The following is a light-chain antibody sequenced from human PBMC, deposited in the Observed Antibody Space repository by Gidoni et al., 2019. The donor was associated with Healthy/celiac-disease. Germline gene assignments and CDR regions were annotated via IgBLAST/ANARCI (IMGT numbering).Light chain of an antibody. CDR3: QQSYSTLFT. CDR1: QSSSSY. Sequence: DIPMTQSPSSLSASVADRVTITCRASQSSSSYLNWYQQKPGKAPKLLIYAAASLQSGVPSRFSGSGSGTDFTLTISSLQPEDFATYYCQQSYSTLFTFGPGTKVDIK. CDR2: AAA. V-gene: IGKV1-39*01. J-gene: IGKJ3*01.